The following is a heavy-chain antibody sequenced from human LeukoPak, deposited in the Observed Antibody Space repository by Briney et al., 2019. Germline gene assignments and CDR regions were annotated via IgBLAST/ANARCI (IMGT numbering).Heavy chain of an antibody. J-gene: IGHJ4*02. CDR2: IDWGDDK. CDR3: ARGAIAVAGSDYFDY. CDR1: GFSLSTRGMR. V-gene: IGHV2-70*04. D-gene: IGHD6-19*01. Sequence: SGPTLVNPTQTLTLTCTFSGFSLSTRGMRVSWIRQPPGKALEWLSRIDWGDDKFYSTSLKTRLTISKDTSKNQVVLTMTNMDPVDTATYYCARGAIAVAGSDYFDYWGQGTLVTVSS.